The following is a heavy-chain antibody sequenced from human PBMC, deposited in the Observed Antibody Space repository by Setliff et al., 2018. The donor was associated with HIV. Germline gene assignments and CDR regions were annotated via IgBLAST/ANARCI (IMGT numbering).Heavy chain of an antibody. V-gene: IGHV4-4*09. CDR1: GDSISSYS. CDR3: ARHSPSDY. Sequence: PSETLSLTCTVSGDSISSYSWNWIRQPPGRGLEWIGYVYASGETNYNPSLKSRVTMSTDTSRNQFFLNLNYATAADTAVYFCARHSPSDYWGQGTLVTVSS. CDR2: VYASGET. J-gene: IGHJ4*02.